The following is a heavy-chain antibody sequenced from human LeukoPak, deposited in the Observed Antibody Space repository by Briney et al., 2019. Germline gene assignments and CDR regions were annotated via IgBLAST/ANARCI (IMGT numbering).Heavy chain of an antibody. CDR3: AKVMGLGVDAFDI. CDR2: ISGTGGSI. CDR1: GFSFSSHA. Sequence: GGSLRLSCAASGFSFSSHAMSWVRQAPGKGLEWVSAISGTGGSIYHADSVKGRFTISRDNSKNTLYLQMNSLRAEDTAVYHCAKVMGLGVDAFDIWGQGTMVTVSS. D-gene: IGHD2-8*01. V-gene: IGHV3-23*01. J-gene: IGHJ3*02.